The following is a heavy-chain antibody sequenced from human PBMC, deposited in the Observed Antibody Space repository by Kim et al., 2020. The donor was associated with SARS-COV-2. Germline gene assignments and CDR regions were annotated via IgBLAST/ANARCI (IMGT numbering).Heavy chain of an antibody. Sequence: DSVKGRFTISRDKSKNTLYLQMNSRGAEDTAVYYCAKDLVVAGYYGMDVWGQGTTVTVSS. CDR3: AKDLVVAGYYGMDV. V-gene: IGHV3-23*01. J-gene: IGHJ6*02. D-gene: IGHD6-19*01.